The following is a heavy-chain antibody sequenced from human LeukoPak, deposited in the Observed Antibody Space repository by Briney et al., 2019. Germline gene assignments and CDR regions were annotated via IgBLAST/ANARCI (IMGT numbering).Heavy chain of an antibody. J-gene: IGHJ6*02. Sequence: GGSLRLSCAVSGFTFSTSWMHWVRRAPGKGLVWVSRINTDGTSTIYADSVKGRFTISRDDAKNTLYLQMNSLRAEDTAVYYCARDFYPHDSSGYYFGMDVWGQGTTVTVSS. CDR2: INTDGTST. CDR1: GFTFSTSW. V-gene: IGHV3-74*01. CDR3: ARDFYPHDSSGYYFGMDV. D-gene: IGHD3-22*01.